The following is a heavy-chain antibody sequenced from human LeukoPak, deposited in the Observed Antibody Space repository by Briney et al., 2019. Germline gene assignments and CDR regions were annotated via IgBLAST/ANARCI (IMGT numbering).Heavy chain of an antibody. J-gene: IGHJ6*03. CDR2: FDPEDGET. D-gene: IGHD2-2*01. V-gene: IGHV1-24*01. CDR3: ARGLFGGSTSLFSYYYMDV. CDR1: GYTLTELS. Sequence: ASVKVSCKVSGYTLTELSMHWVRQAPGKGLEWMGGFDPEDGETIYAQKFQGRVTMTEDTSTDTAYMELSSLRSEDTAVYYCARGLFGGSTSLFSYYYMDVWGKGTTVTVSS.